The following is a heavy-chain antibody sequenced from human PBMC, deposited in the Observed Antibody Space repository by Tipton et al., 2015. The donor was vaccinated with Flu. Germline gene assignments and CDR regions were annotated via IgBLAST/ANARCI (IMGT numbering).Heavy chain of an antibody. CDR3: ATHCVGVCSHAFDI. V-gene: IGHV4-34*01. CDR2: INHSGNT. Sequence: GLVKPSETLSLTCTVSGDSISSYYWTWIRQPPGKGLEWIGEINHSGNTNYNPSLKSRVTISGDTSKNQFSLKLSSVTAADTAVYYCATHCVGVCSHAFDIWGQGTMVTVSS. J-gene: IGHJ3*02. D-gene: IGHD2-21*02. CDR1: GDSISSYY.